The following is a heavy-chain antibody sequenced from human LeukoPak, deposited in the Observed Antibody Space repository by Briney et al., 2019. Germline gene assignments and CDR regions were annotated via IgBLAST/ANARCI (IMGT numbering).Heavy chain of an antibody. Sequence: GGSLQISCKGSGYSFTSYWIDWVRQVPGKGLEWMGLFQPGDSHSIYSPSFQGQVTFSDDKSISTAYLQWGSLRASDTAMYYCARRLLTGGFDIWGQGTMVTVSS. CDR3: ARRLLTGGFDI. J-gene: IGHJ3*02. CDR2: FQPGDSHS. V-gene: IGHV5-51*01. CDR1: GYSFTSYW. D-gene: IGHD1-26*01.